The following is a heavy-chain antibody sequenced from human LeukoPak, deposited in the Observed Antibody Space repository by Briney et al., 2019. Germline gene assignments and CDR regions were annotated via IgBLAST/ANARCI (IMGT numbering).Heavy chain of an antibody. J-gene: IGHJ6*03. Sequence: ASVKVSCKTSGYTFTGYYMHWVRQAPGQGLEWMGWINPNSGGTNYAQKFQGRVTMTSDTSISTAYMELSRLRSDDTAVYYCARDENWNYVAYYMDVWGKGTTVTVSS. D-gene: IGHD1-7*01. CDR3: ARDENWNYVAYYMDV. CDR2: INPNSGGT. V-gene: IGHV1-2*02. CDR1: GYTFTGYY.